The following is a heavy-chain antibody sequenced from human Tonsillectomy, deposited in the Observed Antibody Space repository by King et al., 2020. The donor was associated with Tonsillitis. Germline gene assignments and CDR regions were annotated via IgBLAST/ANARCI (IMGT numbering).Heavy chain of an antibody. V-gene: IGHV5-51*01. J-gene: IGHJ6*02. D-gene: IGHD3-16*02. CDR1: GYNFATYW. Sequence: QLVQSGAEVKEPGESLKISCKASGYNFATYWIAWVRQMPGKGLEWMGIIYPAESKSRYSPSFQGQVTISADKSITTAYLQWRSLKASDTGIYYCARRGYGRYPGHYYYGMDVWGQGTTVIVSS. CDR3: ARRGYGRYPGHYYYGMDV. CDR2: IYPAESKS.